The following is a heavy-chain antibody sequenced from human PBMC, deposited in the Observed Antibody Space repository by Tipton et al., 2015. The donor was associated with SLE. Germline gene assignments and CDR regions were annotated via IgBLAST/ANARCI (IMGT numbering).Heavy chain of an antibody. CDR2: MDPSSGNT. D-gene: IGHD3-10*01. Sequence: QSGAEVKKPGASVKVSCKASGYSFRIYEINWVRQAAGQGLEWMGWMDPSSGNTGYAQKFQGRVTITRSTSINTAYKELSSLRSEESDVYYCARGPDYLGSWGLPQNYGMDVWGQGTTVSVSS. J-gene: IGHJ6*02. V-gene: IGHV1-8*01. CDR3: ARGPDYLGSWGLPQNYGMDV. CDR1: GYSFRIYE.